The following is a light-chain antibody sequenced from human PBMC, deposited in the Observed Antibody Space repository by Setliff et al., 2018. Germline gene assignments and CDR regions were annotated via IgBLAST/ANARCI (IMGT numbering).Light chain of an antibody. Sequence: QSALAQPASVSGSPGQSITISCTGTSSDVGGYNYVSWYQQHPGKAPKLMIYDVSNRPSGVSNRFSGSKSGNTASLTISGLQAEDEADYYCCSYAGSPYVFGTGTKVTV. J-gene: IGLJ1*01. CDR2: DVS. CDR1: SSDVGGYNY. CDR3: CSYAGSPYV. V-gene: IGLV2-14*03.